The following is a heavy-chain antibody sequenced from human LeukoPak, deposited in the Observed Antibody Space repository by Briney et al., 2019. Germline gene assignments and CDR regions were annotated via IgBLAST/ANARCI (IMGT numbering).Heavy chain of an antibody. CDR1: GFTFSSYA. J-gene: IGHJ3*02. CDR2: ISYDGNNK. Sequence: GGSLRLSCAAAGFTFSSYAMHWVRQAPGKGLEWVAVISYDGNNKYYPDSVKGRFTISRDSSRNTLYLQMNSLRAEDTAVYYCARWGSAFDIWGQGTMVTVSS. CDR3: ARWGSAFDI. V-gene: IGHV3-30-3*01. D-gene: IGHD7-27*01.